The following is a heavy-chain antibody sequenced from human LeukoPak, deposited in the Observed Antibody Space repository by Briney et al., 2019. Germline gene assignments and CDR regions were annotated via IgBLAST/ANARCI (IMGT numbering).Heavy chain of an antibody. CDR3: AKDRYGTDYYFDY. CDR1: GFTFSSYA. J-gene: IGHJ4*02. D-gene: IGHD2-8*01. Sequence: GGSLRLSCAASGFTFSSYAMSWVRQAPGKGLEWVSAISGSVGSTYYADSVKGRFTISRDNSKNTLYLQMNSPRAEDTAVYYCAKDRYGTDYYFDYWGQGTLVTVSS. CDR2: ISGSVGST. V-gene: IGHV3-23*01.